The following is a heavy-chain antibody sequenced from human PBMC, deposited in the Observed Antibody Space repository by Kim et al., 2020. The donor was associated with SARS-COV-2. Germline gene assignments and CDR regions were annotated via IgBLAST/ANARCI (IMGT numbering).Heavy chain of an antibody. D-gene: IGHD1-7*01. CDR3: VRANYHWFDP. J-gene: IGHJ5*02. CDR1: GFTFSSLG. CDR2: ISNDGSEK. V-gene: IGHV3-30*03. Sequence: GGSLRLSCAASGFTFSSLGMQWVRQAPDKGLEWVAFISNDGSEKSYADSVKGRFTISRDNSQSTLYLQMSSLRGDDTAVYYCVRANYHWFDPWGQGTQVTVSS.